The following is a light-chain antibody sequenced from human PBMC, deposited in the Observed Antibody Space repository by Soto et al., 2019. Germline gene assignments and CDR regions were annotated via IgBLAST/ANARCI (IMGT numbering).Light chain of an antibody. Sequence: EIVLTQSPATLSLSPGERASLSCRASQSVRGYLAWYQQKPGQAPRLLIYETSNRATGIPARFSGSGSGTDFTLTISSLEPEDFAVYHCQQRSNWPLTFGGGTKVEIK. CDR3: QQRSNWPLT. J-gene: IGKJ4*01. V-gene: IGKV3-11*01. CDR1: QSVRGY. CDR2: ETS.